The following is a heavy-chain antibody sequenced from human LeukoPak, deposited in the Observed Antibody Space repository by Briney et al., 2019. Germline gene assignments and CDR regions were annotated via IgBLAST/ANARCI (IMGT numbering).Heavy chain of an antibody. CDR1: GFTFSSFG. V-gene: IGHV3-33*01. D-gene: IGHD6-19*01. Sequence: AGSLRLSCVASGFTFSSFGMHWVRQAPGKGLEWVAVIWSDGSNEYYADSVEGRFTISRDTSKDTLYLQMNSLRAEDTAVYYCARDQQGVDGVKCYYFDYWGQGTLGTVSS. CDR3: ARDQQGVDGVKCYYFDY. J-gene: IGHJ4*02. CDR2: IWSDGSNE.